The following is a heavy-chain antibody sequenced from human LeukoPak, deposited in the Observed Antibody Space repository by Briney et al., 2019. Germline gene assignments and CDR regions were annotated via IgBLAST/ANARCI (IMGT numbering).Heavy chain of an antibody. Sequence: SETLSLTCAVYGGSFSGYYWSWIRQPPGKGLEWIGEINHSGSTNYNPSLKSRVTISVDTSKNQFSLKLSSVTAADTAVYYCARDRILEWYNYYYYMDVWGKGTTVTVSS. D-gene: IGHD3-3*01. V-gene: IGHV4-34*01. J-gene: IGHJ6*03. CDR1: GGSFSGYY. CDR2: INHSGST. CDR3: ARDRILEWYNYYYYMDV.